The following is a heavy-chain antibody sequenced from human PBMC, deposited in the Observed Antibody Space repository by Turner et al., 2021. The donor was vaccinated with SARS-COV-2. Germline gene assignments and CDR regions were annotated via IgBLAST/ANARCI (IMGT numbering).Heavy chain of an antibody. V-gene: IGHV3-30*04. Sequence: QVQLVESGGSVVQPGRSLRLSCAASGFTFSSYAMHWVRQAPGKGLEWVALISNDGSNKYYADSVKGRFTISRDNSKNTLYLQMNTLRAEDKAVYYCARDLGSGFDPWGQGTLVTVSS. D-gene: IGHD3-10*01. J-gene: IGHJ5*02. CDR1: GFTFSSYA. CDR3: ARDLGSGFDP. CDR2: ISNDGSNK.